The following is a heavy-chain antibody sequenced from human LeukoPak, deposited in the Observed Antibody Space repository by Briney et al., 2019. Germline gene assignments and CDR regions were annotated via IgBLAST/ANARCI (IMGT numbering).Heavy chain of an antibody. CDR3: APERKVGEGYFPMVV. J-gene: IGHJ6*03. CDR2: IWSEGSKK. D-gene: IGHD1-26*01. Sequence: SLTPSCAPPALTSTTYGFHWVRQAPGNGLEWVAVIWSEGSKKYYVDSVKGRFTISRDNSENTLYLQINSLRAEDTAVYYCAPERKVGEGYFPMVVWAKGTAVTV. CDR1: ALTSTTYG. V-gene: IGHV3-33*01.